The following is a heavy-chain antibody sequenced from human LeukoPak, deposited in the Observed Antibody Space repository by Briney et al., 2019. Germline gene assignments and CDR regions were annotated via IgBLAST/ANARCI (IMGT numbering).Heavy chain of an antibody. CDR3: ARDRGYCSSTSCYMAYDY. CDR2: INWNGGST. Sequence: GGSLRLSCAASGFTFDDYGMSWVRQAPGKGLDWVSGINWNGGSTGYADSVKGRFTISRDNAKNSLYLQMNSLRAEDTALYYCARDRGYCSSTSCYMAYDYWGQGTLVTVSS. D-gene: IGHD2-2*02. CDR1: GFTFDDYG. J-gene: IGHJ4*02. V-gene: IGHV3-20*04.